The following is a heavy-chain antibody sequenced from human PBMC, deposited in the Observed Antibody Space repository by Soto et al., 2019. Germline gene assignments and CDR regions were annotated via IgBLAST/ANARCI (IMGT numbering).Heavy chain of an antibody. D-gene: IGHD3-10*01. V-gene: IGHV1-69*05. J-gene: IGHJ4*02. CDR2: IIPIFGTA. CDR3: ARDEFTMVRAPGDY. Sequence: EASVKVSCKASGGTFSSYAISWVRQAPGQGLEWMGGIIPIFGTANYAQKFQGRVTMTRDTSTSTVYMELSSLRSEDTAVYYCARDEFTMVRAPGDYWGQGTLVTVSS. CDR1: GGTFSSYA.